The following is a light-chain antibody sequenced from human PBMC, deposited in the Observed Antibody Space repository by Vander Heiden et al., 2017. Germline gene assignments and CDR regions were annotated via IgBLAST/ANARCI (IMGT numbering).Light chain of an antibody. J-gene: IGLJ2*01. CDR3: ATWDASRSVGI. V-gene: IGLV1-51*01. CDR2: DNH. Sequence: QSLLTQPPSVSAAPGQRDAISCSNLGSYYGYWLQQLPGTAPKLLIYDNHERPSGIPDRFSGSRSGASATLDITGLQTGDEGDYYCATWDASRSVGIFGGGTKLTVL. CDR1: NLGSYY.